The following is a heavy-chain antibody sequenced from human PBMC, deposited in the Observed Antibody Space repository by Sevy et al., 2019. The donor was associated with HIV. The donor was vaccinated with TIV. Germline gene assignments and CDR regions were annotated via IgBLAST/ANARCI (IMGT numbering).Heavy chain of an antibody. CDR1: GSSISSIYY. D-gene: IGHD1-26*01. CDR2: IYHGGST. J-gene: IGHJ4*02. CDR3: ARHKAPAGTYFDY. Sequence: SETLSLTCAVSGSSISSIYYWGWIRQPPGKGLEWIGTIYHGGSTYYNPSLKSRVTISVDTSKNQFSLKVTSVTAADTAVYFCARHKAPAGTYFDYWGQGTLVTVSS. V-gene: IGHV4-38-2*01.